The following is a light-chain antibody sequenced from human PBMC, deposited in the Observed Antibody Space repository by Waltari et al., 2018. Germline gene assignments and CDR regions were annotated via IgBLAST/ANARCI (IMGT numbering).Light chain of an antibody. J-gene: IGKJ4*01. V-gene: IGKV1-5*03. CDR1: QSISNW. Sequence: DIQMTQSPSTLSASVGDRVTITCRASQSISNWLDWYQQKPGKATKPLIYKASTLESGVPSRFSGSGSGTEFTLTISSLQPDDFATYYCQQYNSYSLLTFGGGTKVEIK. CDR3: QQYNSYSLLT. CDR2: KAS.